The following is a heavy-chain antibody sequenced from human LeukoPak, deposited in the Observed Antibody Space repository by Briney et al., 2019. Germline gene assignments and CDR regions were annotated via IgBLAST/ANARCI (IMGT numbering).Heavy chain of an antibody. CDR3: ARVRAVAGTLLYY. CDR2: LSSSSSTI. CDR1: GFIYSNYN. J-gene: IGHJ4*02. Sequence: GGSLRLFCAACGFIYSNYNMNWVSQARGKGLEWVSYLSSSSSTIYYADSVKGRFAISRDNAKNSLYLQMNSLRAEDTAVYYCARVRAVAGTLLYYWGQRNLVTVS. V-gene: IGHV3-48*01. D-gene: IGHD6-19*01.